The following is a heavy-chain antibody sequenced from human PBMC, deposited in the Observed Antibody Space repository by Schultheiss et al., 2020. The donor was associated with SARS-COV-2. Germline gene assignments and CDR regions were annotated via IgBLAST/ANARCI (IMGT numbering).Heavy chain of an antibody. Sequence: SQTLSLTCSVSGGSISSYYWSWIRQPPGKGLEWIGSIYHSGSTYYNPSLKSRVTISVDTSKNQFSLKLSSVTAADTAVYYCAAYDFWSTYGMDVWGQGTTVTVSS. D-gene: IGHD3-3*01. CDR1: GGSISSYY. V-gene: IGHV4-59*01. CDR2: IYHSGST. J-gene: IGHJ6*02. CDR3: AAYDFWSTYGMDV.